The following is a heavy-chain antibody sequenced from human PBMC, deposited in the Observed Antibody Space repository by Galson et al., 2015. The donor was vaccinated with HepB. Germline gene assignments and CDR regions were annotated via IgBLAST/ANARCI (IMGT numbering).Heavy chain of an antibody. CDR3: AKPLASARSRNFHF. V-gene: IGHV3-23*01. CDR2: ISRHADLT. CDR1: GFTFSSYS. Sequence: LRLSCAASGFTFSSYSMTWVRQAPGKGLEWVSTISRHADLTPSADSVKGRFTISRDNSRNTLYLQMNSLRAEDTAIYYCAKPLASARSRNFHFWGQGTLVTVSP. J-gene: IGHJ4*02. D-gene: IGHD3-3*02.